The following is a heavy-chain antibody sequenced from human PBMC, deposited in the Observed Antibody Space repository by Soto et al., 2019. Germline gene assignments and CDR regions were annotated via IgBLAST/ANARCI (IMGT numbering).Heavy chain of an antibody. V-gene: IGHV1-3*01. Sequence: QVQLVQSGAEVKKPGASVKISCKASGYTFTKHPIHWLRQAPGQRLEWLGWVNAATGNTKFSQKFQGSVTISRDTSASTGYMERSSLRSEDTAIYYCARGGIPLFDYWGQGTQVTVSS. J-gene: IGHJ4*02. CDR2: VNAATGNT. CDR3: ARGGIPLFDY. CDR1: GYTFTKHP. D-gene: IGHD2-2*02.